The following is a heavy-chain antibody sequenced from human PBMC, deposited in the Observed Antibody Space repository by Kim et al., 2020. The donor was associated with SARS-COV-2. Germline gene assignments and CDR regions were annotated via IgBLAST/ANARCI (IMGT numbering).Heavy chain of an antibody. CDR3: ARAAVYYYGSESYSNGPTRGNYYAMDV. CDR2: FYYTGRT. J-gene: IGHJ6*02. Sequence: SETLSLTCTVSGVSISSYSWSWIRQPPGKGLEWIGYFYYTGRTNYNPSLKSRVTISVDTSQNQFSLKLSSVTAADTAVYYCARAAVYYYGSESYSNGPTRGNYYAMDVWGQGTTITVSS. CDR1: GVSISSYS. V-gene: IGHV4-59*01. D-gene: IGHD3-10*01.